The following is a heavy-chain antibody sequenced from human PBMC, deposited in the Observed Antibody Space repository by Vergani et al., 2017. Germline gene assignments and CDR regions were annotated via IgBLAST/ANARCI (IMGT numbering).Heavy chain of an antibody. CDR2: ISGSGGST. D-gene: IGHD3-3*01. CDR3: AKDILRDFWSGYDYFDY. J-gene: IGHJ4*02. V-gene: IGHV3-23*01. Sequence: EVQLLESGGGLVQPGGSLRLSCAASGFTFSSYAMSWVRQAPGKGLEWVSAISGSGGSTYYADSVKGRFTISRDNSKNTLYLQMNSLRAEHTAVYYCAKDILRDFWSGYDYFDYWGQGTLVTVSS. CDR1: GFTFSSYA.